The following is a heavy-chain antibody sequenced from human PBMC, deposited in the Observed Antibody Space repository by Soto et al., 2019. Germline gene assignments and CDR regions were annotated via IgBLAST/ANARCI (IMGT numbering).Heavy chain of an antibody. CDR3: ARGKSIFYGMDV. CDR2: ISSSGTII. Sequence: QVQLVESGGGLVKPGGSLRLSCAASGFTFSDYYISWIRQAPGKGLEWVSHISSSGTIIYHADSVKGRFTISRDNAKNSLFLQMNTLRAEDTAVYYCARGKSIFYGMDVWGQGTTVTVSS. D-gene: IGHD2-15*01. CDR1: GFTFSDYY. J-gene: IGHJ6*02. V-gene: IGHV3-11*01.